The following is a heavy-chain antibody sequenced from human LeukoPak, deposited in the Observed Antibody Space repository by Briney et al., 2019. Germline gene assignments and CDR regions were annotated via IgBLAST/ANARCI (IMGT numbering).Heavy chain of an antibody. V-gene: IGHV5-51*01. CDR3: ARRGCGFGEPKRDHDTFDI. J-gene: IGHJ3*02. CDR2: TYPGDSDA. Sequence: GGPLQISGKGSGYGFTNYWIAWVRQVPGQGLEWMGITYPGDSDARYSPSFQGQVTISVDKSISTIYLRWSSLKASDTAMYYCARRGCGFGEPKRDHDTFDIWGQGTMVTVSS. D-gene: IGHD3-10*01. CDR1: GYGFTNYW.